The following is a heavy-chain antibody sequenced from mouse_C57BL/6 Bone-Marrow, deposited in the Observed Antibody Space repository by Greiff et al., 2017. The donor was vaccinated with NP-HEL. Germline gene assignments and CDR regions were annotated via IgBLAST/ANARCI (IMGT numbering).Heavy chain of an antibody. J-gene: IGHJ4*01. CDR1: GYAFTNYL. CDR3: ARLGFPTKAMDY. CDR2: INPGSGGT. D-gene: IGHD6-1*01. Sequence: QVQLQQSGAELVRPGTSVKVSCKASGYAFTNYLIEWVKQRPGQGLEWIGVINPGSGGTNYNEKFKGKATLTADKSSSTAYMQLISLTSEDSAVFYCARLGFPTKAMDYWGQGTSVTVSS. V-gene: IGHV1-54*01.